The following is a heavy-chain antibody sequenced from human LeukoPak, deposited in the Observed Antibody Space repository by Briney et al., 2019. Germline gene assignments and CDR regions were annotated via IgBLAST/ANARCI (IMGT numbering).Heavy chain of an antibody. Sequence: SETLSLTCTVSGGSISSGGYYWSWIRQHPGVGLEWIGYIYYTGSTNYNPSLKSRVTISVDTSKNQFSLKLSSVTAADTAVYYCARHSAVADPFDYWGQGTLVTVSS. D-gene: IGHD6-19*01. J-gene: IGHJ4*02. CDR1: GGSISSGGYY. CDR2: IYYTGST. CDR3: ARHSAVADPFDY. V-gene: IGHV4-61*08.